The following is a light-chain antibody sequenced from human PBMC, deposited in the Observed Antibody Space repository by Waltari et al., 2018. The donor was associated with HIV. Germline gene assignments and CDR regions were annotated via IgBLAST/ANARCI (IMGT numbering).Light chain of an antibody. J-gene: IGKJ1*01. V-gene: IGKV3-15*01. Sequence: DIVMTQSPATLSASAGDRVTLSCRASQSINNTLAWYQHKPGQAPRRLIYAASTMATGIPARFSGSGSGTDFTLNISSLQSEDFAVYYCQQYNNCPRTFGRGTKVEIK. CDR2: AAS. CDR3: QQYNNCPRT. CDR1: QSINNT.